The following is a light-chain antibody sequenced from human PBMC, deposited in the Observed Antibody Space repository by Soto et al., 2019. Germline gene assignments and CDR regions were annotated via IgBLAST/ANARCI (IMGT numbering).Light chain of an antibody. CDR2: EVT. Sequence: QSVLTQPASVSGSPGQTITISCTGTSSDVGGYYYVSWYQHHPGRVPKLIIYEVTNRPSGVSSRFSGSRSGNTASLTISGLQTEDEAHYYCSSYTTSTTLVFGGGTKVTVL. V-gene: IGLV2-14*01. CDR1: SSDVGGYYY. J-gene: IGLJ2*01. CDR3: SSYTTSTTLV.